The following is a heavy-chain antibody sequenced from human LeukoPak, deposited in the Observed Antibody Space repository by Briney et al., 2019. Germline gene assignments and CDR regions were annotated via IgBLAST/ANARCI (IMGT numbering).Heavy chain of an antibody. CDR1: GGSFSGYY. D-gene: IGHD3-9*01. V-gene: IGHV3-30*18. Sequence: LSLTCAVYGGSFSGYYWSWVRQAPGKGLEWVAVISYDGSNKYYADSVKGRFTISRDNSKNTLYLQMNSLRAEDTAVYYCAKGLPYYDILTGYSDYYYYGMDVWGQGTTVTVSS. CDR2: ISYDGSNK. CDR3: AKGLPYYDILTGYSDYYYYGMDV. J-gene: IGHJ6*02.